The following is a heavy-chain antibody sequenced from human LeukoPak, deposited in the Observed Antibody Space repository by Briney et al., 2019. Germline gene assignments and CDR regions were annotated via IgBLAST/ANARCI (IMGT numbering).Heavy chain of an antibody. CDR2: INPNSGGT. CDR1: GYTFTGYY. CDR3: ARDRGYSTPPYYYYYMDV. V-gene: IGHV1-2*06. J-gene: IGHJ6*03. D-gene: IGHD3-22*01. Sequence: ASVKASCKASGYTFTGYYMHWARQAPGQGLEWMGRINPNSGGTNYAQKFQGRVTMTRDTSISAAYMELSRLRSDDTAVYYRARDRGYSTPPYYYYYMDVWGKGTTVTVSS.